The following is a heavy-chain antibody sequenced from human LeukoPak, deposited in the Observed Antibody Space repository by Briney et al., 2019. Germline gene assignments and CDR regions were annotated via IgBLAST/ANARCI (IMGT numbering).Heavy chain of an antibody. Sequence: PSETLSLTCTVSGGSISSGDYYWSWIRQPPGKGLEWIGYIYYSGSTNYNPSLKSRVTISVDTSKNQFSLKLSSVTAADTAVYYCARDLGAVAGPIDYWGQGTLVTVSS. CDR3: ARDLGAVAGPIDY. V-gene: IGHV4-61*08. J-gene: IGHJ4*02. CDR1: GGSISSGDYY. CDR2: IYYSGST. D-gene: IGHD6-19*01.